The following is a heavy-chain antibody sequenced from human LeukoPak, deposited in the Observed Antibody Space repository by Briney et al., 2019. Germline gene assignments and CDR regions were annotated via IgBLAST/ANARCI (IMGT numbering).Heavy chain of an antibody. CDR3: ARASYYDSSGDAFDI. V-gene: IGHV3-33*01. J-gene: IGHJ3*02. Sequence: GGSLRLSCAASGFTFRSYGMHWVRQAPGKGLEWVAVIWYDGSNKYYADSVKGRFTISRDNSKNTLYLQMNSLRAEDTAVYYCARASYYDSSGDAFDIWGQGTMVTVSS. D-gene: IGHD3-22*01. CDR2: IWYDGSNK. CDR1: GFTFRSYG.